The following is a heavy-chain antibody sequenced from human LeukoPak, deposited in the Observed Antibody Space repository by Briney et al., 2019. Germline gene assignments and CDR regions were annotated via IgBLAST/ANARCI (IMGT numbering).Heavy chain of an antibody. Sequence: ASVKVSCKVSGYTLTELSMHWVRQAPGKGLEWMGGFDPEDGGTIYAQKFQGRVTMTEDTSTDTAYMELSSLRSEDTAVYYCATDRYYYDSSGYYYAALTFDYWGQGTLVTVSS. CDR1: GYTLTELS. CDR2: FDPEDGGT. CDR3: ATDRYYYDSSGYYYAALTFDY. V-gene: IGHV1-24*01. D-gene: IGHD3-22*01. J-gene: IGHJ4*02.